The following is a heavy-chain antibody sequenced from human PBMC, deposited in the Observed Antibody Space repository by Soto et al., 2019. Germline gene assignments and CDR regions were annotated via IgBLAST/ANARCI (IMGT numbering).Heavy chain of an antibody. D-gene: IGHD6-6*01. J-gene: IGHJ4*02. CDR3: AKDPEYSSSGPDS. V-gene: IGHV3-30*18. CDR1: GFTFSSYA. Sequence: QVQLVESGGGVVQPGRSLRLSCAASGFTFSSYAMHWVRQAPGKGLEWVAVISYDGSNKYFADSVKGRFTISRDNSKNTLYLQMNSLRAEDTAVYYCAKDPEYSSSGPDSWGQGTLVTVSS. CDR2: ISYDGSNK.